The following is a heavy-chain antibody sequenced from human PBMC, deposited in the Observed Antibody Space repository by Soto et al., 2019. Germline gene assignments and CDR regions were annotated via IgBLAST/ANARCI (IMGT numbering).Heavy chain of an antibody. CDR2: IIPIFGTA. Sequence: SVKVSCKASGGTFSSYAISWVRQAPGQGLEWMGGIIPIFGTANYAQKFQGRVTITADESTSTAYMELSSLRSEDTAVYYCERGGKPVTNYWYLDLCGRGTLVTVYS. CDR1: GGTFSSYA. D-gene: IGHD1-26*01. CDR3: ERGGKPVTNYWYLDL. J-gene: IGHJ2*01. V-gene: IGHV1-69*13.